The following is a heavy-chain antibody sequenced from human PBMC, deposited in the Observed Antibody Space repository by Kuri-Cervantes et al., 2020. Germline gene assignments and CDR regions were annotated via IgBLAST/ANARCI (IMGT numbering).Heavy chain of an antibody. Sequence: ASVKVSCKASGYTFTSYGISWVRQAPGQGLEWMGWISAYNGNTNYAQKFQGRVTITADESTSTAYMELSSLRSEDTAVYYCARELRITIFGVVTTNNWFDPWGQGTLVTVSS. V-gene: IGHV1-18*01. J-gene: IGHJ5*02. CDR3: ARELRITIFGVVTTNNWFDP. CDR1: GYTFTSYG. D-gene: IGHD3-3*01. CDR2: ISAYNGNT.